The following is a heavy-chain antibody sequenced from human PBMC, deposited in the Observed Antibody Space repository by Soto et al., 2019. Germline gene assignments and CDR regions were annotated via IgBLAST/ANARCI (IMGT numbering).Heavy chain of an antibody. J-gene: IGHJ6*02. CDR3: AGRYSGSHYYYYGMDV. D-gene: IGHD1-26*01. V-gene: IGHV5-10-1*01. CDR1: GYSFTSYW. CDR2: IDPSDSYT. Sequence: GESLKISCKGSGYSFTSYWISWVRQMPGKGLEWMGRIDPSDSYTNYSPSFQGHVTISADKSISTAYLQWSSLKASDTAMYYCAGRYSGSHYYYYGMDVWGQGTTVTVSS.